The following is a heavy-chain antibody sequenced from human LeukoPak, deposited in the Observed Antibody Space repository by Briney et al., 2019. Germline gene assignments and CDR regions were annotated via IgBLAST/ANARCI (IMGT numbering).Heavy chain of an antibody. D-gene: IGHD2-15*01. CDR3: ARDIYGSFDY. V-gene: IGHV4-59*01. Sequence: SETLSLTCTVSGDSISSYYWSWIRQPPGEGLEWIGYIYYSGSTNYNPSLKSRVTISIDTSKNQFSLRLSSVTAADTAVYYCARDIYGSFDYWGQGTLVTVSS. CDR1: GDSISSYY. J-gene: IGHJ4*02. CDR2: IYYSGST.